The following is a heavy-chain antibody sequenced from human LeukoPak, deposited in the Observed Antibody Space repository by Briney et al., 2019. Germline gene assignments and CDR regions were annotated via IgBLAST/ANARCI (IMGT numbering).Heavy chain of an antibody. J-gene: IGHJ3*02. D-gene: IGHD3-10*01. CDR2: INHSGST. CDR3: ARAKNYYGSGSYYRGAFDI. Sequence: SETLSLTCAVYGGSFSGYYWSWIRQPPGKGLEWIGEINHSGSTNYNPSLKSRVTISVDTSKNQFSLKLSSVTAADTAVYYCARAKNYYGSGSYYRGAFDIWGQGTMVTVSS. V-gene: IGHV4-34*01. CDR1: GGSFSGYY.